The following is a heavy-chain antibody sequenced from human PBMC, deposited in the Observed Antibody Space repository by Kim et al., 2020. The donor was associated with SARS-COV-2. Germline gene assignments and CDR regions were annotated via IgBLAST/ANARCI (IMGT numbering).Heavy chain of an antibody. V-gene: IGHV3-48*03. CDR2: ISSSGSTI. D-gene: IGHD4-4*01. J-gene: IGHJ4*02. CDR1: GFTFSSYE. Sequence: GGSLRLSCAASGFTFSSYEMNWVRQAPGKGLEWVSYISSSGSTIYYADSVKGRFTISRDNAKNSLYLQMNSLRAEDTAVYYCARDKVDYSNSPRFGYWGQGTLVTVSS. CDR3: ARDKVDYSNSPRFGY.